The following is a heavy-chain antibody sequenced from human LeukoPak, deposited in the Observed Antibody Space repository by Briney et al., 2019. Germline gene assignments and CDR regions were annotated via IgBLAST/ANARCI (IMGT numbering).Heavy chain of an antibody. Sequence: ASVKVSCKASGYTFTNYDISWVRQAPGQGLEWMGWISAYNGNTNSAQKLQCRVTMTTDTSTSTAYMELRSLRSDDTAVYYCARKPSGGYGDYGQLDYWGQGTLVTVSS. J-gene: IGHJ4*02. D-gene: IGHD4-17*01. CDR3: ARKPSGGYGDYGQLDY. CDR1: GYTFTNYD. V-gene: IGHV1-18*01. CDR2: ISAYNGNT.